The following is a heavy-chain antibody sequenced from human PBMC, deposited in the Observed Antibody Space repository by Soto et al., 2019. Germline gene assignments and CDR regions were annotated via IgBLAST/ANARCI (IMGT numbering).Heavy chain of an antibody. CDR1: GGTFSSYA. D-gene: IGHD3-10*01. V-gene: IGHV1-69*01. J-gene: IGHJ6*02. CDR2: IIPIFGTA. Sequence: QVQLVQSGAEVKKPGSSVKVSCKASGGTFSSYAISWVRQAPGQGLEWMGGIIPIFGTANYAQKFQGRVTITAGESTSSAYVELGSLRSEDTAVYYCAMPRGSILWFGEISYYVMGVWGQGTTVTVAS. CDR3: AMPRGSILWFGEISYYVMGV.